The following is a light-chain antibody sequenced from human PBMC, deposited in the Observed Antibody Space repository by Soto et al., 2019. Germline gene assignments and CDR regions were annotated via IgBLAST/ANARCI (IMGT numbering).Light chain of an antibody. J-gene: IGLJ1*01. CDR2: EVS. CDR3: SAYSAGSTLLV. Sequence: QSVLTQPASVSGSPGQTITISCTGTRTDIGGYNFVSWYQQHPGKAPKLLIHEVSNRPSGISNRFNGSNSDNMASMTISGLRAEDEAYYYCSAYSAGSTLLVFGSGTKLTVL. V-gene: IGLV2-14*01. CDR1: RTDIGGYNF.